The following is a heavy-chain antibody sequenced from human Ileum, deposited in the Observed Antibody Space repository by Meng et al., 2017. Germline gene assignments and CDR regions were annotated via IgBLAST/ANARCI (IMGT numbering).Heavy chain of an antibody. D-gene: IGHD2-2*01. CDR3: ARRYCSSTSCLIDN. J-gene: IGHJ4*02. Sequence: GGSLRLSCAASGFSFSSYEMNWVRQVPGKGLEWLSYISGSGSSKYYADSVKGRFTISRDNAKNSLYLQMNSLRAEDTAVYYCARRYCSSTSCLIDNWGQGTLVTVSS. CDR1: GFSFSSYE. V-gene: IGHV3-48*03. CDR2: ISGSGSSK.